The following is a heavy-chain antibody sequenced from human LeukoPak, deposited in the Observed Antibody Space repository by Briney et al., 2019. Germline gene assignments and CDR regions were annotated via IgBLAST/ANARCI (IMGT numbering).Heavy chain of an antibody. J-gene: IGHJ4*02. CDR2: INHSGST. V-gene: IGHV4-34*01. CDR3: ARGLGKVAAAGGNFDY. D-gene: IGHD6-13*01. CDR1: GGSFSGYY. Sequence: SETLSLTCAVYGGSFSGYYWSWIRQPPGKGLESIGEINHSGSTNYNPSLKSRVTISVDTSKNQFSLKLSSVTAADTAVYYCARGLGKVAAAGGNFDYWGQGTLVTVSS.